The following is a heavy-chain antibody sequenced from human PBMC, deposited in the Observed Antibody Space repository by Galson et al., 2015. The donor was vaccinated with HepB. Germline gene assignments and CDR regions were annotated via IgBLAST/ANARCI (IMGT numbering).Heavy chain of an antibody. V-gene: IGHV3-23*01. Sequence: SLRLSCAGSGFTFSSYAMSWVRQAPGKGLEWVSAISGSGGSTYYADSVKGRFTISRDNPKNTLYLQMNSLRAEDTAVYYCARAVGYYYYGMDVWGQGTTVTVSS. CDR3: ARAVGYYYYGMDV. D-gene: IGHD3-16*01. CDR1: GFTFSSYA. J-gene: IGHJ6*02. CDR2: ISGSGGST.